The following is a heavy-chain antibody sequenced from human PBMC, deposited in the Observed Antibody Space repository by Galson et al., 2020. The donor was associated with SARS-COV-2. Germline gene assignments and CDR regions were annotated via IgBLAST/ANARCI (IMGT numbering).Heavy chain of an antibody. CDR3: ARELTMFSDY. CDR1: GFTFSSYA. CDR2: ISYDGSNK. V-gene: IGHV3-30*04. Sequence: GGSLRLSCAASGFTFSSYAMHWVRPAPGKGLEWVAVISYDGSNKYYADSVKGRFTISRDNSKNTLYLQMNSLRAEDTAVYYCARELTMFSDYWGQGTLVTVSS. J-gene: IGHJ4*02. D-gene: IGHD3-10*02.